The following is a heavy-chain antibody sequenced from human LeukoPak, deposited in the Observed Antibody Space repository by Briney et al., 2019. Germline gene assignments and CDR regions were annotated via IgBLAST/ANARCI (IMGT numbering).Heavy chain of an antibody. J-gene: IGHJ4*02. CDR3: ARESLGIAAAGTWDY. D-gene: IGHD6-13*01. CDR1: GFTFDDYG. Sequence: SGGSLTLSCAASGFTFDDYGMSWVRQAPGKGLEWVSGINWNGGSTGYADSVKGRFTISRDNAKNSLYPQMNSLRAEDTALYYCARESLGIAAAGTWDYWGQGTLVTVSS. CDR2: INWNGGST. V-gene: IGHV3-20*04.